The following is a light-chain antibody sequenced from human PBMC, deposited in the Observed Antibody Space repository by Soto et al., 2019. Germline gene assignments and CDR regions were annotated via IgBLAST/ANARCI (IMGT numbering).Light chain of an antibody. CDR2: GSD. CDR1: RSNIGSNP. V-gene: IGLV1-44*01. J-gene: IGLJ2*01. CDR3: SAWDDSLFGRV. Sequence: QSVLTQPPSASGTPGQRVAISCSGTRSNIGSNPVNWFQQLPGTAPKLLISGSDQRPSGVPDRFSGSKSGTPATLAIIGLQSADDADYYCSAWDDSLFGRVFGGGTKLTVL.